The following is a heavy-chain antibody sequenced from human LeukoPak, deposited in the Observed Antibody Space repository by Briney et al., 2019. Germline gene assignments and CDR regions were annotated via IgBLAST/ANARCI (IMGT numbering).Heavy chain of an antibody. J-gene: IGHJ4*02. D-gene: IGHD6-19*01. CDR2: ISGDGSST. V-gene: IGHV3-43*02. CDR1: RLTFDDYG. CDR3: AKDAYSSGWYYFDS. Sequence: GGSLRLSCAPSRLTFDDYGMHWVRQVPGKGLEWDSLISGDGSSTYYADSVKGRFTISRDNSKNSLYLQMNSLRTEDTALYYCAKDAYSSGWYYFDSWGQGTLVTVSS.